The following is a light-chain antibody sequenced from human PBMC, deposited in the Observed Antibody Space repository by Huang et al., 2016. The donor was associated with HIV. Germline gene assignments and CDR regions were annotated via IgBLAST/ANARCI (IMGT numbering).Light chain of an antibody. CDR2: WAS. CDR3: QQYYGTPYT. V-gene: IGKV4-1*01. Sequence: DIVMTQSPDSLAVSLGERATINCESSQSVFYSSTNKNYLAWYQQKPGQPPRLLLYWASTRESGVPDRFSGSGSGTDFSLTISSLQAEDVAVYYCQQYYGTPYTFGQGTKLEIK. J-gene: IGKJ2*01. CDR1: QSVFYSSTNKNY.